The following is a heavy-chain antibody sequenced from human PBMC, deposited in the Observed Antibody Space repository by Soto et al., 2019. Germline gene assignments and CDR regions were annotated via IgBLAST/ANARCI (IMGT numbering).Heavy chain of an antibody. CDR1: GFTFSSYG. D-gene: IGHD3-22*01. CDR3: ARDYFANEYDSSGYPLY. V-gene: IGHV3-33*01. J-gene: IGHJ4*02. Sequence: PGGSLRLSCAASGFTFSSYGMHWVRQAPGKGLEWVAVIWYDGSNKYYADSVKGRFTISRDNSKNTLYLQMNSLRAEDTAVYYCARDYFANEYDSSGYPLYWGQGTLVTVAS. CDR2: IWYDGSNK.